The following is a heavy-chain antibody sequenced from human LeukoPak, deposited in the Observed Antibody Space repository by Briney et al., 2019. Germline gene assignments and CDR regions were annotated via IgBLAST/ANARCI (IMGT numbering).Heavy chain of an antibody. V-gene: IGHV4-61*02. CDR3: ARGSILVDY. CDR1: GGSISSGSYY. J-gene: IGHJ4*02. D-gene: IGHD5-24*01. CDR2: IYTSGST. Sequence: SQTLSLTCTVSGGSISSGSYYWSWIRQPAGKELEWIGRIYTSGSTNYNPSLKSRVTMSIDTSKNQFSLKLSSVTAADTAVYYCARGSILVDYWGQGTLVTVSS.